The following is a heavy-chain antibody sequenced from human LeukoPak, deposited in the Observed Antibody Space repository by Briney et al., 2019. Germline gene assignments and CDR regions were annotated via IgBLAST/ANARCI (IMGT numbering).Heavy chain of an antibody. CDR1: GFTFTGYW. D-gene: IGHD2-15*01. J-gene: IGHJ4*02. CDR3: ARDGYCSGGSCYSYGYFDY. Sequence: GGSLRLSCEVSGFTFTGYWMKWVRQAPGKGPEWVASIRQDGSEKTYVDSVKGRFTISRDNAKDSLYLQMNSLRVEDTAVYYCARDGYCSGGSCYSYGYFDYWGQGTLVTVSS. CDR2: IRQDGSEK. V-gene: IGHV3-7*01.